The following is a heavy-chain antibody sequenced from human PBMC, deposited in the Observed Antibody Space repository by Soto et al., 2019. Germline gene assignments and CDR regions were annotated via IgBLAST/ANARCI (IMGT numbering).Heavy chain of an antibody. Sequence: GGSLRLSCAASGFTFSSYGMHWVRQAPGKGLEWVAVIWYDGSNKYYADSVKGRFTISRDNSKNTLYLQMNSLRAEDTAVYYCARGPSSWSPQRPYYYYGMDVWGQGTTVTVSS. CDR3: ARGPSSWSPQRPYYYYGMDV. D-gene: IGHD6-13*01. CDR2: IWYDGSNK. J-gene: IGHJ6*02. V-gene: IGHV3-33*01. CDR1: GFTFSSYG.